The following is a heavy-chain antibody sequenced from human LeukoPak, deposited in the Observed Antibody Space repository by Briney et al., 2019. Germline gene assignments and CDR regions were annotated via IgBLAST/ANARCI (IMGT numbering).Heavy chain of an antibody. J-gene: IGHJ6*03. CDR3: AKSCSSTSCYVGYYYYYMDV. V-gene: IGHV3-23*01. Sequence: PGGSLRLSCAASGFTFSSYAMSWVRQAPGKGLEWVSAISGSGGSTYYADSVKGRFTISRDNSKNTLYLQMNSLRAEDTAVYYCAKSCSSTSCYVGYYYYYMDVWGKGTTVTVSS. CDR2: ISGSGGST. CDR1: GFTFSSYA. D-gene: IGHD2-2*01.